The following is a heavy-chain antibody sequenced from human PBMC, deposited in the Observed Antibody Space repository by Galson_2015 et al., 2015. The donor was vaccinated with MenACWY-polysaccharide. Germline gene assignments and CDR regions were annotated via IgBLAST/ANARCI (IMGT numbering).Heavy chain of an antibody. CDR2: IQYDAVYE. D-gene: IGHD3-10*01. J-gene: IGHJ3*02. V-gene: IGHV3-33*01. CDR3: AREGSRIEFHAFDT. Sequence: SLRLSCAASTVTFRGSGMHWVRQAPGKGLEWVAVIQYDAVYEQYLDSVKGRFSVSRDNSKSTLYLEMNNLRAEDTALYYCAREGSRIEFHAFDTWGQGTMVIVSS. CDR1: TVTFRGSG.